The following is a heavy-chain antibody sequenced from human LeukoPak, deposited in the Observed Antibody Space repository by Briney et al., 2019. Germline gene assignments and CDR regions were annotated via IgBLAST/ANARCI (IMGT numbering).Heavy chain of an antibody. Sequence: ASVKVSCKASGYTFTGYYMHWVRQAPGQGLEWMGWINPNSGGTNYAQKFQGWVTMTRDTSISTAYMELSRLRSDDTAVYYCARSYEEAIAVAGLGYWGQGTLVTVSS. D-gene: IGHD6-19*01. CDR2: INPNSGGT. CDR1: GYTFTGYY. V-gene: IGHV1-2*04. CDR3: ARSYEEAIAVAGLGY. J-gene: IGHJ4*02.